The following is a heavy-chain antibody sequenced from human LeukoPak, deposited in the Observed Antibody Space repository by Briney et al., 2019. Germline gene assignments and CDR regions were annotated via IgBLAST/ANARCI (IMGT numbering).Heavy chain of an antibody. CDR1: GSSLSELS. Sequence: WASEKVSCMVSGSSLSELSLYWVRPAPGKGLEWMGGFDVIDSETFYAQKFQGRVTMTEDSSTDTAYMELRSLTSDDTALYYCAAGRRYSRLDYWGQGTLVTVSS. J-gene: IGHJ4*02. CDR2: FDVIDSET. V-gene: IGHV1-24*01. D-gene: IGHD5-18*01. CDR3: AAGRRYSRLDY.